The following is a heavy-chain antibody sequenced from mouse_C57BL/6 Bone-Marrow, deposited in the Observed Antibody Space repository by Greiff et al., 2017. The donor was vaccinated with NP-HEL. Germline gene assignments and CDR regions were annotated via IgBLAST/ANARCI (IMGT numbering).Heavy chain of an antibody. CDR2: IYPRSGNT. Sequence: QVQLKQSGAELARPGASVKLSCKASGYTFTSYGISWVKQRTGQGLEWIGEIYPRSGNTYYNEKFKGKATLTADKSSSTAYMELRSLTSEDSAVFFCARGSSYAMDYWGQGTSDTV. D-gene: IGHD1-1*01. J-gene: IGHJ4*01. CDR3: ARGSSYAMDY. V-gene: IGHV1-81*01. CDR1: GYTFTSYG.